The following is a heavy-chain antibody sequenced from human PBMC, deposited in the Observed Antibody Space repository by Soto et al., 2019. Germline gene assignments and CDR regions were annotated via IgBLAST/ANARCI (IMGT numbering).Heavy chain of an antibody. CDR3: AKDLSSPRPYGDPYFDY. J-gene: IGHJ4*02. CDR2: ISYDGSNK. V-gene: IGHV3-30*18. Sequence: GSLRLSCAASGFTFSSYGMQWVRQAPGKGLEWVAVISYDGSNKYYADSVKGRFTISRDNSKNTLYLQMNSLRAEDTAVYYCAKDLSSPRPYGDPYFDYPGQGTLVTLPS. CDR1: GFTFSSYG. D-gene: IGHD4-17*01.